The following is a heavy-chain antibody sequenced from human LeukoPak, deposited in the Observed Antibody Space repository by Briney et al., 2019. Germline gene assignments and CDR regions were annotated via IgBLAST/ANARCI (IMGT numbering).Heavy chain of an antibody. V-gene: IGHV1-46*01. Sequence: GASVKVSCKASGYTFTGHYMHWVRQAPGQGLEWMGIINPSGGSTSYAQKFQGRVTMTRDTSTSTVYMELSSLRSEDTAVYYCAREPYYYDSSGYYYDGNYFDYWGQGTLVTVSS. J-gene: IGHJ4*02. CDR1: GYTFTGHY. CDR2: INPSGGST. CDR3: AREPYYYDSSGYYYDGNYFDY. D-gene: IGHD3-22*01.